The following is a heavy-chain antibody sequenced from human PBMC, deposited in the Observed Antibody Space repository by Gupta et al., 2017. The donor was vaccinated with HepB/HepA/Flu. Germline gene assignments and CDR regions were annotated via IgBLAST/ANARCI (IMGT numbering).Heavy chain of an antibody. CDR2: IKEDGSEK. J-gene: IGHJ4*02. V-gene: IGHV3-7*01. Sequence: EVQLVESGGGLVQPGGSLGLSCAASGLPFSIYWLTWVRQAPGKGLEWGGNIKEDGSEKNYVDSVKGRFTISRDNAKNSLYLQMNSLRAEDTAVYYCAQGGQWSESFHYWGQGILVTVSS. CDR3: AQGGQWSESFHY. D-gene: IGHD6-19*01. CDR1: GLPFSIYW.